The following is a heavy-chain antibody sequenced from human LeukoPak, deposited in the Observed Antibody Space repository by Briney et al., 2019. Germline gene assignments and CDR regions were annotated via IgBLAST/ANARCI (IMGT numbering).Heavy chain of an antibody. CDR3: ARDHGDYWYYFDY. V-gene: IGHV1-18*04. CDR2: ISAYNGNT. J-gene: IGHJ4*02. D-gene: IGHD4-17*01. Sequence: ASVKVSCKASGYTFTGYYMHWVRQAPGQGLEWMGWISAYNGNTNYAQKLQGRVTMTTDTSTSTAYMELRSLRSDDTAVYYCARDHGDYWYYFDYWGQGTLVTVSS. CDR1: GYTFTGYY.